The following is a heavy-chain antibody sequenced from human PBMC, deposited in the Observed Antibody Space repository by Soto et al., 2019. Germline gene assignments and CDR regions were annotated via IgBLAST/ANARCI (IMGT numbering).Heavy chain of an antibody. J-gene: IGHJ6*02. CDR3: ARAAFRYSSSSGGFTYYYYGMDV. D-gene: IGHD6-6*01. CDR1: GVSVTRTSFY. Sequence: SETLSLTCTVSGVSVTRTSFYWSWIRQAPGKGLEWIGYFHYGGRTNYNPSLKSRVTMSVDTSKDQFSLKLSSVTAADTAVYYCARAAFRYSSSSGGFTYYYYGMDVWGQGTTVTVSS. V-gene: IGHV4-61*01. CDR2: FHYGGRT.